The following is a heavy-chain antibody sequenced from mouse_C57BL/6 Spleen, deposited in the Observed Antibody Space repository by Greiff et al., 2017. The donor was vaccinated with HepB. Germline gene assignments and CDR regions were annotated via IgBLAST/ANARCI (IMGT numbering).Heavy chain of an antibody. CDR1: GFTFSSYT. J-gene: IGHJ1*03. D-gene: IGHD1-1*01. CDR3: ARHNYGSGYFDV. V-gene: IGHV5-9*01. Sequence: EVKLVESGGGLVKPGGSLKLSCAASGFTFSSYTMSWVRQTPEKRLEWVATISGGGGNTYYPDSVKGRFTISRDNAKNTLYLQMSSLRSEDTALYYCARHNYGSGYFDVWGTGTTVTVSS. CDR2: ISGGGGNT.